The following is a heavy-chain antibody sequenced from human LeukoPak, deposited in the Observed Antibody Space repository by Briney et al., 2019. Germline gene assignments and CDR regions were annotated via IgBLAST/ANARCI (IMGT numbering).Heavy chain of an antibody. CDR1: GGSISSSSYY. J-gene: IGHJ5*02. Sequence: SETLSLTCTVSGGSISSSSYYWGWIRQPPGKGLEWIGSIYYSGSTYYNPFLKSRVTISVDTSKNQFSLKLSSVTAADTAVYYCARHEGVRGSYNWFDPWGQGTLVTVSS. CDR2: IYYSGST. V-gene: IGHV4-39*01. D-gene: IGHD3-10*01. CDR3: ARHEGVRGSYNWFDP.